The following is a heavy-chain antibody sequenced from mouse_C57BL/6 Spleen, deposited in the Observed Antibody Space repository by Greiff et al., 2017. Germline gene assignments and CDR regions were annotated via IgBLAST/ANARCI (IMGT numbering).Heavy chain of an antibody. CDR2: INPNNGGT. V-gene: IGHV1-22*01. CDR3: ARSPHYYGSSYGAMDD. J-gene: IGHJ4*01. D-gene: IGHD1-1*01. CDR1: GYTFTDYN. Sequence: VQLQQSGPELVKPGASVKMSCKASGYTFTDYNMHWVKQSHGTSLAWIGYINPNNGGTSYNQKFKGKATLTVNKSSSTAYMELRSLTSEDSAVYYCARSPHYYGSSYGAMDDWGQGTSVTVAS.